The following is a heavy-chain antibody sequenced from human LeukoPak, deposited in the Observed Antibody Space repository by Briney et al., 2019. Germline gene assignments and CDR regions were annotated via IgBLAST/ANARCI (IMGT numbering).Heavy chain of an antibody. CDR2: IFTSGSP. CDR3: ARSEEGRFYDSAGYCEPFVL. Sequence: PSETLSLTCSVSGGSIGGHYWNWIRQAPGKGLEWIGHIFTSGSPNYSPSLKSRVTFSRDTARSQIYLRMTSVTAADTAIYYCARSEEGRFYDSAGYCEPFVLWGQGIMVIVSS. V-gene: IGHV4-4*07. D-gene: IGHD3-22*01. J-gene: IGHJ3*01. CDR1: GGSIGGHY.